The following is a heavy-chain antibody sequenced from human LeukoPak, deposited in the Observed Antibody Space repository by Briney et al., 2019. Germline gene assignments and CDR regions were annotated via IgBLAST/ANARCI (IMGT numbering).Heavy chain of an antibody. D-gene: IGHD6-13*01. Sequence: SETLSLTCTVSGGSISSSSYYWGWLRQPPGKGLEWIGSIYYSGSTYYNPSLKSRVTISVDTSKNQFSLKLSSVTGADTAVYYCASKRAAAGTVDYWGQGTLVTVSS. J-gene: IGHJ4*02. CDR3: ASKRAAAGTVDY. CDR1: GGSISSSSYY. V-gene: IGHV4-39*07. CDR2: IYYSGST.